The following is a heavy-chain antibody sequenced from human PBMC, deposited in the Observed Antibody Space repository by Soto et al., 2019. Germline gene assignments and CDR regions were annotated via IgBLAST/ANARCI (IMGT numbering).Heavy chain of an antibody. CDR1: GGTFSRSS. V-gene: IGHV1-69*01. CDR2: IAPLYGTA. D-gene: IGHD3-10*01. Sequence: QVHLVQSGAEVKKPGSSVKVSCRASGGTFSRSSIAWVRQAPGQGLEWMGGIAPLYGTANYAQRLQGRVKITAHESTGTAYMELSGLRAEDTAVYYCAREIRYYGSGIFDSWGQGTLVIVSA. J-gene: IGHJ4*02. CDR3: AREIRYYGSGIFDS.